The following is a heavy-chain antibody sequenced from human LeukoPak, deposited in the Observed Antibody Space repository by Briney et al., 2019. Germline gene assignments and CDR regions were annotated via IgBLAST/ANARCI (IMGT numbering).Heavy chain of an antibody. Sequence: PGGSLRLSCAASGFTFSSYGMHWVRQAPGKGLEWVAVIWYDGSNKYYADSVNGRFTISRDNSKNTLYLQMTSLRAEDTAVYYCAKDGPGYSSSSYPDYWGQGTLVTVSS. V-gene: IGHV3-33*06. J-gene: IGHJ4*02. D-gene: IGHD6-6*01. CDR3: AKDGPGYSSSSYPDY. CDR2: IWYDGSNK. CDR1: GFTFSSYG.